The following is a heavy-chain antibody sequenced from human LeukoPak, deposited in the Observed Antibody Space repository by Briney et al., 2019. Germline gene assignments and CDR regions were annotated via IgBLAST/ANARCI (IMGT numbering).Heavy chain of an antibody. Sequence: PGGSLRLSCAASGFTFSGYAMSWVRQAPGKGLEWVSGIIVSGGNTYYADSVKGWFTISRDKSKNTLYLQMNSLRVEDTALYYCAKSVAPGSYYYNDYWGQGTLVTVSS. CDR1: GFTFSGYA. D-gene: IGHD3-10*01. CDR3: AKSVAPGSYYYNDY. J-gene: IGHJ4*02. V-gene: IGHV3-23*01. CDR2: IIVSGGNT.